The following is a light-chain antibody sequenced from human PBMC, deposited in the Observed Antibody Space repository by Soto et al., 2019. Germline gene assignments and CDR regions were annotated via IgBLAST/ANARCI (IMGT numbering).Light chain of an antibody. Sequence: EIVMMQSPATLSVSPGERGTLSCRASQIFSNNLAWYQQKPGQAPRLLIYGASTRATGIPARFSGSGSGTEFTLPISSLQSEDVAVYDCQQYNNWPFTFGPGTKVDIK. CDR1: QIFSNN. CDR3: QQYNNWPFT. CDR2: GAS. J-gene: IGKJ3*01. V-gene: IGKV3-15*01.